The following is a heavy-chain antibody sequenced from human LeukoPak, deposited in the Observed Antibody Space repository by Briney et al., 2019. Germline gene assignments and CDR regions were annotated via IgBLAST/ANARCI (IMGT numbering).Heavy chain of an antibody. CDR1: GFTFSSYW. Sequence: GGSLRLSCAASGFTFSSYWMSWVRQAPGKGLEWVANIKQDGSEKYYVDSVKGRFTISRDNSKNTLYLQMNSLRAEDTAVYYCARETGSAVGSTDFDYWGQGTLVTVSS. J-gene: IGHJ4*02. CDR3: ARETGSAVGSTDFDY. CDR2: IKQDGSEK. D-gene: IGHD4-17*01. V-gene: IGHV3-7*01.